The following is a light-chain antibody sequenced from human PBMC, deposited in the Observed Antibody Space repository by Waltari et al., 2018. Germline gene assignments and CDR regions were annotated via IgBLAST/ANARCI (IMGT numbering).Light chain of an antibody. CDR2: GNS. V-gene: IGLV1-40*01. CDR3: QSYDSSLSGPVV. J-gene: IGLJ2*01. Sequence: QSVLKPPPSVSGAPGQRATISCTGRCPTIGAGYVAPWNQQLPGTAPKLLIYGNSNRPSGVPDRFSGSKSGTSASLAITGLQAEDEADYYCQSYDSSLSGPVVFGGGTKLTVL. CDR1: CPTIGAGYV.